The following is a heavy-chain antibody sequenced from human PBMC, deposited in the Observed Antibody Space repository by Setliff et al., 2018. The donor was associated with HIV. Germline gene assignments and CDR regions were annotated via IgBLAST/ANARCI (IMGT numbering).Heavy chain of an antibody. V-gene: IGHV4-59*12. Sequence: SETLSLTCNVSGGSISSYYWSWIRLPPGKGLEWIGYIYYSGTADYNPSLKSQATMSADTSKNQVSLKLTSVTAADTAVYYCAKDAGVTGGLYRYYIDAWGNGTTVTVSS. CDR3: AKDAGVTGGLYRYYIDA. CDR2: IYYSGTA. CDR1: GGSISSYY. D-gene: IGHD2-8*01. J-gene: IGHJ6*03.